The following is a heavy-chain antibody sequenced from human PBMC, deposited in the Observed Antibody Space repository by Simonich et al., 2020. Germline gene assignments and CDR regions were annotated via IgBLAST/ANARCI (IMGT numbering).Heavy chain of an antibody. J-gene: IGHJ3*02. V-gene: IGHV1-2*02. CDR3: ARVRFEAFDI. CDR2: TNPNSGGT. CDR1: GYTFTGYY. Sequence: QVQLVQSGAEVKKPGASVKVSCKASGYTFTGYYMHWGRQAPGQGLGGRGWTNPNSGGTNYEQKFQGRVTMTRDTSSSTAYMELSRLRSDDTAVYYCARVRFEAFDIWGQGTMVTVSS.